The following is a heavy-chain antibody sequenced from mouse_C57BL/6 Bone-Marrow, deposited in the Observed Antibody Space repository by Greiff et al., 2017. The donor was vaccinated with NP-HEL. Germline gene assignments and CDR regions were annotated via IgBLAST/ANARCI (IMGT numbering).Heavy chain of an antibody. J-gene: IGHJ4*01. CDR3: ARIYYYGSSHYYAMDY. V-gene: IGHV1-81*01. Sequence: QVQLQQSGAELARPGASVKLSCKASGYTFTSYGISWVKQRTGPGLEWIGEIYPRSGNTYYNEKFKGKATLTADKSSSTAYMELRSLTSEDSAVYFVARIYYYGSSHYYAMDYWGQGTSVTVSS. D-gene: IGHD1-1*01. CDR2: IYPRSGNT. CDR1: GYTFTSYG.